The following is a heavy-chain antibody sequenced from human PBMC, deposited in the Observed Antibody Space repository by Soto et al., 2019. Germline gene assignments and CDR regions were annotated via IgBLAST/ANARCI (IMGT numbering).Heavy chain of an antibody. D-gene: IGHD6-13*01. CDR2: IYYSGST. CDR3: ARPLGIAAAGTPTRAFDI. V-gene: IGHV4-39*01. J-gene: IGHJ3*02. Sequence: QLQLQESGPGLVKPSETLSLTCTVSGGSISSSSYYWGWIRQPPGKGLEWIGSIYYSGSTYYNPSLKSRVTISVDTSKNQFSLKLSSVTAADTAVYYCARPLGIAAAGTPTRAFDIWGQGTMVTVSS. CDR1: GGSISSSSYY.